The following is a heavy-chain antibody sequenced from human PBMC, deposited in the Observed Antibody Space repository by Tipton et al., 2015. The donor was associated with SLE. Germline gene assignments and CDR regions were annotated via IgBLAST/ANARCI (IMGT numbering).Heavy chain of an antibody. Sequence: TLSLTCAVYGGSFSGYYWSWIRQPPGKGLEWIGEINHRGSTNYNPSLKSRVTISVDTSKDQFSLKLSSVTAADTAVYYCATGASPFDYWGQGTLVTVSS. D-gene: IGHD7-27*01. J-gene: IGHJ4*02. CDR3: ATGASPFDY. V-gene: IGHV4-34*01. CDR2: INHRGST. CDR1: GGSFSGYY.